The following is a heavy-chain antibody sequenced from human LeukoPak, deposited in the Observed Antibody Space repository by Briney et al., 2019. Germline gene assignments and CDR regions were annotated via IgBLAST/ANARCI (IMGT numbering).Heavy chain of an antibody. Sequence: ASVKVSCKASGGTFSSYAISWVRQAPGQGLEWMGGIIPIFGTANYAQKFQGRVTMTEDTSTDTAYMELSSLRSEDTAVYYCASVPLTVAGTYHWFDPWGQGTLVTVSS. D-gene: IGHD6-19*01. J-gene: IGHJ5*02. CDR3: ASVPLTVAGTYHWFDP. CDR1: GGTFSSYA. V-gene: IGHV1-69*06. CDR2: IIPIFGTA.